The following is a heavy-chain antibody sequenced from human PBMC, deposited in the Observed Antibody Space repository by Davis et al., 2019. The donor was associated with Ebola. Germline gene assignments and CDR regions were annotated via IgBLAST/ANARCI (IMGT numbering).Heavy chain of an antibody. V-gene: IGHV4-34*01. D-gene: IGHD3-3*01. CDR3: ARNMSALWNGQLSLTSYYYGMDV. J-gene: IGHJ6*02. Sequence: PSETLSLTCAVYGESFSAYYWNWIRQSPGKGLEWIGEIHQSGSTNYNPSLKSRVTMSMDSSNNQVSLRLTSVTAADTAVYYCARNMSALWNGQLSLTSYYYGMDVWGQGTTVTVSS. CDR2: IHQSGST. CDR1: GESFSAYY.